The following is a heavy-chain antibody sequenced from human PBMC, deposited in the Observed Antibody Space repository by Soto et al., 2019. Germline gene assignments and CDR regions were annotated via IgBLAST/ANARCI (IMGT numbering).Heavy chain of an antibody. CDR1: GGSFSGYY. D-gene: IGHD2-15*01. Sequence: PSETLSLTCAVYGGSFSGYYWSWIRQPPGKGLEWIGEINHSGSTNYNPSLKSRVTISVDTSKNQFSLKLSSVTAADTAVYYCARGGGWTRYCSGGSCYSTRKNWFDPWGQGTLVTVSS. CDR2: INHSGST. V-gene: IGHV4-34*01. J-gene: IGHJ5*02. CDR3: ARGGGWTRYCSGGSCYSTRKNWFDP.